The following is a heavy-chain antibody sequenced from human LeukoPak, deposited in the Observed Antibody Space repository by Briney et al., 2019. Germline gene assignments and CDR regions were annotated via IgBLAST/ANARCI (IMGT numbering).Heavy chain of an antibody. CDR3: AREEKLRFLERLPSNMDV. J-gene: IGHJ6*02. V-gene: IGHV1-18*01. CDR2: ISANNGNT. D-gene: IGHD3-3*01. CDR1: GYIFANYV. Sequence: ASVKVSCTASGYIFANYVINWVRQAPGQGLEWMGWISANNGNTNYAQSLLGRVTMTTDTSTSTAYMELTGLRSDDTAVYYCAREEKLRFLERLPSNMDVWGQGTTVIVSS.